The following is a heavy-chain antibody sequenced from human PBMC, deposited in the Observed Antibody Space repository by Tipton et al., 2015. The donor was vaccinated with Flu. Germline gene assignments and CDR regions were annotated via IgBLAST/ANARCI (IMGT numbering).Heavy chain of an antibody. V-gene: IGHV3-9*01. J-gene: IGHJ4*02. CDR3: AKVSSGSYVVFDY. D-gene: IGHD1-26*01. Sequence: SLRLSCAASGFTFDDYAMHWVRQAPGKGLEWVSGISWNSGSIGYADSVKGRFTISRDNAKNSLYLQMNSLRAEDTALYYCAKVSSGSYVVFDYWGQGTLVTVSS. CDR2: ISWNSGSI. CDR1: GFTFDDYA.